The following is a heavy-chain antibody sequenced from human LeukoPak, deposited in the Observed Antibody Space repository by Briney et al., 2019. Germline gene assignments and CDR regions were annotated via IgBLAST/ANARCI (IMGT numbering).Heavy chain of an antibody. V-gene: IGHV4-4*07. D-gene: IGHD3-22*01. CDR2: IYTSGST. J-gene: IGHJ6*03. Sequence: SETLSLTSAVAGCSIGNYYWWLLRQPAGKGLEWIGRIYTSGSTNYNPSLKSRVTISVDKSKNQFSLNLNSVTADDAGVYCCSRNPSRLYYNYMDVWGKGTTVTVSS. CDR3: SRNPSRLYYNYMDV. CDR1: GCSIGNYY.